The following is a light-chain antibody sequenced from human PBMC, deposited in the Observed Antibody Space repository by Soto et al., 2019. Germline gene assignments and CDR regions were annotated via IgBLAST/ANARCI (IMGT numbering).Light chain of an antibody. CDR2: GAS. CDR3: QQYNNWSRIT. Sequence: DIVMTQSPATLSVAPGERVTFSCRASQGVSRKLAWYQHKPGQAPRLLISGASTGATGIPARFSGSGSGTEFTLTISSLQSEDFAVYYCQQYNNWSRITFGQGTRLEI. J-gene: IGKJ5*01. V-gene: IGKV3-15*01. CDR1: QGVSRK.